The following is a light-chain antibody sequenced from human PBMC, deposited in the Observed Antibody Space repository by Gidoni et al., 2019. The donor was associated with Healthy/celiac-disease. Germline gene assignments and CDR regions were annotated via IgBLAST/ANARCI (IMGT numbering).Light chain of an antibody. Sequence: DIQMTQSPSSLSASVGDRVTITCRASQSISSYLNWYQQKPGKAPKLLIYAASSLQSGVPSRFSGSGSGTDFTLTISSLQPEEFATYYCQQSYSTPRDTFXGXTKVXIK. CDR2: AAS. V-gene: IGKV1-39*01. CDR3: QQSYSTPRDT. J-gene: IGKJ4*01. CDR1: QSISSY.